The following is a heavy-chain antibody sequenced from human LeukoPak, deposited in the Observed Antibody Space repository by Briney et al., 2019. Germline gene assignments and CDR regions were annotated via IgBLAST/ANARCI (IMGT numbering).Heavy chain of an antibody. Sequence: PGRSLRLSCTASGFTFGDYAMSWVRQAPGKGLEWVGLIRTKAYGGTTEYAAHVKGRFTISRDDSKSIAYLQMNSLKTEDTAVYYCTRIAAAGKGFYWFDPWGQGTLVTVSS. CDR3: TRIAAAGKGFYWFDP. CDR2: IRTKAYGGTT. J-gene: IGHJ5*02. D-gene: IGHD6-13*01. CDR1: GFTFGDYA. V-gene: IGHV3-49*04.